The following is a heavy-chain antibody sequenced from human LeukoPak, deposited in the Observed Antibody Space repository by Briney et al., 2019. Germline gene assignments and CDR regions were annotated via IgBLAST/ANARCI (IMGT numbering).Heavy chain of an antibody. D-gene: IGHD3-10*01. J-gene: IGHJ4*02. CDR3: ATLVGYGSFFDY. CDR1: GYSFTSYW. CDR2: IYPGDSDT. Sequence: RGESLKISCKGSGYSFTSYWIGWVRHVPGKGLEYMGIIYPGDSDTRYSPSFQGQVTISADKPISTAYLQWSSLKASDTAMYYCATLVGYGSFFDYWGQGTLVTVSS. V-gene: IGHV5-51*01.